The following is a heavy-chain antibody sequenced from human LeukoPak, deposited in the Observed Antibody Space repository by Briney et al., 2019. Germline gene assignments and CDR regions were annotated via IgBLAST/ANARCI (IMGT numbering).Heavy chain of an antibody. CDR2: TSYDGNEK. J-gene: IGHJ4*02. CDR1: GFTFSGFG. CDR3: ATGGTRAATGRMGF. Sequence: GGSLRLSCAASGFTFSGFGMHWVRQAPGKGLEWVTVTSYDGNEKYYADSVKGRFTISRDNSKNTVYLQMNSLRAEDTAVYYCATGGTRAATGRMGFWGQGTLVTVSS. D-gene: IGHD6-25*01. V-gene: IGHV3-30*03.